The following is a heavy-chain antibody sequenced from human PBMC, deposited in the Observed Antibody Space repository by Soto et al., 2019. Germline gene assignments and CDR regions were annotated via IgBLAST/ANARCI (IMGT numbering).Heavy chain of an antibody. D-gene: IGHD3-3*01. Sequence: GGSLRLSCAASGFTFSSYAMHWVRQAPGKGQENVSAISSNGGSTYYANSVKGRFTISRDNSKNTLYLQMGSLRAEDMAVYYCARLRFLEWLPYYYYYMDVWGKGTTVTVSS. J-gene: IGHJ6*03. V-gene: IGHV3-64*01. CDR2: ISSNGGST. CDR1: GFTFSSYA. CDR3: ARLRFLEWLPYYYYYMDV.